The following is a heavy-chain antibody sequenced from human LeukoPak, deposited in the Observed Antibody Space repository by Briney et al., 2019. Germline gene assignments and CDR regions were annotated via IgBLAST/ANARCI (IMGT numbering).Heavy chain of an antibody. CDR3: AKEGDPIEYYYDSSGYYVCYFDY. CDR2: ISGSGGST. Sequence: GGSLRLSCAASGFTFSSYAMSWVRQAPGKGLEWVSAISGSGGSTYYADSVKGRFTISRDNSKNTQYPQMNSLRAEDTAVYYCAKEGDPIEYYYDSSGYYVCYFDYWGQGTLVTVSS. J-gene: IGHJ4*02. CDR1: GFTFSSYA. D-gene: IGHD3-22*01. V-gene: IGHV3-23*01.